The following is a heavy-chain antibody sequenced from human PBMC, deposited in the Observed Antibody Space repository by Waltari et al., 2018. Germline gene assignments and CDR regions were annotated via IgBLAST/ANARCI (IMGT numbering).Heavy chain of an antibody. CDR2: IYYSGST. CDR3: ARMGKYYDFWSGYYTEGYFDY. CDR1: GGSVSSGSYY. Sequence: QVQLQESGPGLVKPSETLSLTCTVSGGSVSSGSYYWSWIRQPPGKGLEWIGYIYYSGSTNYNPSLKSRVTISVDTSKNQFSLKLSSVTAADTAVYYCARMGKYYDFWSGYYTEGYFDYWGQGTLVTVSS. J-gene: IGHJ4*02. D-gene: IGHD3-3*01. V-gene: IGHV4-61*01.